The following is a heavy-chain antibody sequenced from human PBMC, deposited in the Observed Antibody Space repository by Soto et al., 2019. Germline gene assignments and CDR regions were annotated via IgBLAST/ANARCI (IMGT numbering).Heavy chain of an antibody. J-gene: IGHJ4*02. V-gene: IGHV1-8*01. CDR2: MNPNSGNT. D-gene: IGHD6-13*01. CDR3: ASSGSGWYLY. CDR1: GYTFTSYD. Sequence: QVQLVQSGAEVKKPGASVKVSCKASGYTFTSYDITWVRQATGQGLEWMGWMNPNSGNTGYAQKFQDRLIMTRNNTINTAYIVQSSLRSEETAVYYYASSGSGWYLYWGQGTLVTVSS.